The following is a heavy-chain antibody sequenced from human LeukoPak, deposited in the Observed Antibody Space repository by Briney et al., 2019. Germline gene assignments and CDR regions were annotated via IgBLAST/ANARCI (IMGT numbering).Heavy chain of an antibody. CDR2: ISGSGGST. D-gene: IGHD3-22*01. Sequence: GGSLRLSCAASGFTFSSYAMSWVRQAPGKGLEWVSAISGSGGSTYYADSVKGRFTISRDNSKNTLYLQMISLRAEDTAVYYCAKKNAGYYDSSGYRYDYWGQGTLVTVSS. CDR3: AKKNAGYYDSSGYRYDY. J-gene: IGHJ4*01. CDR1: GFTFSSYA. V-gene: IGHV3-23*01.